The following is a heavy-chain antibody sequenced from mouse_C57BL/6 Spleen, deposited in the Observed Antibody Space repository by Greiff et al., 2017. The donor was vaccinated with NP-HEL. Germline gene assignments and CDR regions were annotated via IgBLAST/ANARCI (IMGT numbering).Heavy chain of an antibody. CDR1: GYTFTSYW. CDR3: ARGGYLYAMDY. D-gene: IGHD2-2*01. CDR2: IDPSDSYT. V-gene: IGHV1-69*01. Sequence: VQLQQSGAELVMPGASVKLSCKASGYTFTSYWMHWVKQRPGQGLEWIGEIDPSDSYTNYNQKFKGKSTLTVDKSSSTAYLQLSSLTSEDSAVYYCARGGYLYAMDYWGQGTSVTVSS. J-gene: IGHJ4*01.